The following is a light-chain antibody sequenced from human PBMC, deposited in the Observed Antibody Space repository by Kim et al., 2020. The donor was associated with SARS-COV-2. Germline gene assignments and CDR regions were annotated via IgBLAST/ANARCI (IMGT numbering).Light chain of an antibody. Sequence: ASVGDRVTITCRASQSISNWLAWYQQKPGKAPNLLIYTASSLESGVPSRFSGSGSGTEFTLTISSLQPDDFATYYCQQYHNYPLTFGQGSKVDIK. CDR2: TAS. J-gene: IGKJ1*01. CDR1: QSISNW. V-gene: IGKV1-5*03. CDR3: QQYHNYPLT.